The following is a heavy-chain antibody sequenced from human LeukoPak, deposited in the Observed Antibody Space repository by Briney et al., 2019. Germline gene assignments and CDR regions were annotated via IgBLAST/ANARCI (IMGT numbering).Heavy chain of an antibody. CDR3: VKNGWLDY. V-gene: IGHV3-21*06. CDR2: ISTSGDST. J-gene: IGHJ4*02. Sequence: GGSLGLSCAASGFTFSSQNMNWARQAPGQGLEWVAYISTSGDSTKYADSVEGRFTISRANAENSLYLIMNSLRVEDTAVYYCVKNGWLDYWGQGILVTVSS. D-gene: IGHD6-19*01. CDR1: GFTFSSQN.